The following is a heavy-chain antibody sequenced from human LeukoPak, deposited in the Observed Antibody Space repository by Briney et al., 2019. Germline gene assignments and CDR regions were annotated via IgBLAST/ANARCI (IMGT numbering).Heavy chain of an antibody. D-gene: IGHD2-2*01. CDR2: ISSSSNFI. V-gene: IGHV3-21*01. CDR3: ARSPSYCSSTSCYYFDY. J-gene: IGHJ4*02. Sequence: GGSLRLSCAASGFTFSSYSMNWVRQAPGKGLEWVSFISSSSNFIYYADSVKGRFTISRDNAKNSLYLQMNSLRAEDTAVYYCARSPSYCSSTSCYYFDYWGQGTLVTVSS. CDR1: GFTFSSYS.